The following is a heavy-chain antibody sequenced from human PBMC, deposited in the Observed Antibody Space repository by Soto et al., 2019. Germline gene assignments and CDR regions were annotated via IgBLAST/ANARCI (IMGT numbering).Heavy chain of an antibody. CDR1: GGSISSSSYY. D-gene: IGHD3-10*01. V-gene: IGHV4-39*01. CDR2: IYYSGST. CDR3: AGESGGPPHTPDYYGMDV. Sequence: QLQLQESGPGLVKPSETLSLTCTVSGGSISSSSYYWGWIRQPPGKGLEWIGSIYYSGSTYYNPSLKSRVTISVDTSKNQFSLKLSSVTAADTAVYYCAGESGGPPHTPDYYGMDVWGQGTTVTVSS. J-gene: IGHJ6*02.